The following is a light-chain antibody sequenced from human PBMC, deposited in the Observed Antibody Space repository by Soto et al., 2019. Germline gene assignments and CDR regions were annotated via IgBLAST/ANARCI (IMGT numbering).Light chain of an antibody. CDR3: SSYTSSSTLSYA. CDR2: DVS. J-gene: IGLJ1*01. V-gene: IGLV2-14*01. CDR1: SSDVGGYNY. Sequence: QSALTQPASGSGSPGQASTISCTGTSSDVGGYNYVSWYQQHPGKAPKLMIYDVSNRPSGVSNRFSGSKSGNTASLTISGLQAEDEADYSCSSYTSSSTLSYAFGTGTKVTVL.